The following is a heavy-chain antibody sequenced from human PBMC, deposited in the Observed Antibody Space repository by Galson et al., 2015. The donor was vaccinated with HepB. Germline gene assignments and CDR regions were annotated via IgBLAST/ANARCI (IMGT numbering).Heavy chain of an antibody. CDR2: IWYDGSNK. V-gene: IGHV3-33*01. J-gene: IGHJ2*01. D-gene: IGHD1-26*01. Sequence: SLRLSCAASGFTFSSYGMHWVRQAPGKGLEWVAVIWYDGSNKYYADSVKGRFTISRDNSKNTLYLQMNSLRAEDTAVYYCARTPKATGWYFDLWGRGTLVTVSS. CDR3: ARTPKATGWYFDL. CDR1: GFTFSSYG.